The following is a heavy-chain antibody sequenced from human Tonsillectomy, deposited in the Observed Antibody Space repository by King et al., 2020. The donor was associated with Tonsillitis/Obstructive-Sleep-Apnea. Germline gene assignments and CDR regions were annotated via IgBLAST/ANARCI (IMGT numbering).Heavy chain of an antibody. D-gene: IGHD5/OR15-5a*01. CDR3: AEDMVLEAGGDAFDI. CDR2: IYYSGST. J-gene: IGHJ3*02. Sequence: VQLQESGPGLVKPSETLSLTCTVSGGSISSYSWSWIRQPPGKGLEWIGYIYYSGSTNYNPSLKSRVTISVDTSKNQFSLKLSSVTAADTAVYYCAEDMVLEAGGDAFDIWGQGTMVTVSS. CDR1: GGSISSYS. V-gene: IGHV4-59*01.